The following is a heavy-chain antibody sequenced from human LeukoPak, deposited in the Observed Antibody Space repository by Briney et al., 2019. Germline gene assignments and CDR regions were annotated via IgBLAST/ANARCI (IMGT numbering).Heavy chain of an antibody. V-gene: IGHV3-74*01. CDR3: ARGGGSGRWGSAFDM. Sequence: GGSLRLSCATSGFTFTTFWMHWVRQAPGKGLVWVSRINHDGTSANYADSVKGRFTISRDNAKNTVYLQMNSLRAEDTAVYYCARGGGSGRWGSAFDMWGQGTMVTVSS. J-gene: IGHJ3*02. CDR2: INHDGTSA. CDR1: GFTFTTFW. D-gene: IGHD6-19*01.